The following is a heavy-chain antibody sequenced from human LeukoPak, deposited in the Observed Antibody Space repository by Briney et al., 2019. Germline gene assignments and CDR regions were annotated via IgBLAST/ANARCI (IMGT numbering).Heavy chain of an antibody. D-gene: IGHD2-15*01. CDR1: GGSIRYYY. V-gene: IGHV4-59*01. CDR3: ARKGGLFDY. CDR2: IYYNGTT. J-gene: IGHJ4*02. Sequence: SETLSLTCTVSGGSIRYYYWSWIRQSPGKGLEWIGYIYYNGTTNYNPSLKSRVTISVDMSKNQFSLKMGSVTAADTAVYYCARKGGLFDYWGQGRLVTVSS.